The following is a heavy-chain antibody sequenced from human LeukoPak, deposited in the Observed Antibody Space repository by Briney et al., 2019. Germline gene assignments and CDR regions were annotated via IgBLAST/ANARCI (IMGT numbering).Heavy chain of an antibody. CDR1: GFTFSSNS. Sequence: PGGSLRLSCAASGFTFSSNSMNWVRQAPGKGLEWVSSISTSSSYIDYADSVKGRFTISRDNAKNSPYLQMNSLRADDAAVYYCARGSSNIAARDNWFDPWGQGTLVTVSS. J-gene: IGHJ5*02. CDR3: ARGSSNIAARDNWFDP. V-gene: IGHV3-21*01. CDR2: ISTSSSYI. D-gene: IGHD6-6*01.